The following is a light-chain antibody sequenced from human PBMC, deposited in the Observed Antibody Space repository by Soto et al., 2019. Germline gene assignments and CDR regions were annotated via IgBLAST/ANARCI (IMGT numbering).Light chain of an antibody. CDR1: QSVSSSY. V-gene: IGKV3-20*01. Sequence: EIVLTQSPGTLSLSPGERATLSCRASQSVSSSYLAWDQHKPGQPPRLLIYGASSRAAGIPDRFSGSGYGTDFNLTLRRLEPEDFAVYYCQQYGSSPRTFGQGTKVEIK. CDR3: QQYGSSPRT. J-gene: IGKJ1*01. CDR2: GAS.